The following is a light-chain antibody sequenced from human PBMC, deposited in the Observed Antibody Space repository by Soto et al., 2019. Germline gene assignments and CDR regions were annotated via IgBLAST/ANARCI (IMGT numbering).Light chain of an antibody. Sequence: DIQMTQSPSSLSVSVGDRVTIACRASQSIGDWLAWYQQKPGIAPKLLIYKASNLESGVPSRFFGSGSGTEFTLSITGLQPDDFATYFCQQYNSYPYTFGQGTKLEIK. CDR3: QQYNSYPYT. CDR2: KAS. J-gene: IGKJ2*01. V-gene: IGKV1-5*03. CDR1: QSIGDW.